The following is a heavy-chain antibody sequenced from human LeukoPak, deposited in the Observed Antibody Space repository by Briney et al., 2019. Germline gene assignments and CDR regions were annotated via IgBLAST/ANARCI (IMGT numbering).Heavy chain of an antibody. Sequence: GGSLRLSCAASGFTFSSYSMNWVRQAPGKGLGWVSYISSSSSTIYYADSVKGRFTISRDNAKNSLYLQMNSLRAEDTAVYYCARDYDFWSGYQPFDYWGQGTLVTVSS. CDR2: ISSSSSTI. J-gene: IGHJ4*02. CDR1: GFTFSSYS. D-gene: IGHD3-3*01. V-gene: IGHV3-48*01. CDR3: ARDYDFWSGYQPFDY.